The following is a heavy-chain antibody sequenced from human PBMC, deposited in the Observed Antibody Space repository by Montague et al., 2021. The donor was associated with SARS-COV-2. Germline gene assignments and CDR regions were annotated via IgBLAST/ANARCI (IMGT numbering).Heavy chain of an antibody. V-gene: IGHV4-30-2*01. D-gene: IGHD3-10*01. CDR1: GASISNGGYT. Sequence: TLSLTCAVSGASISNGGYTWSWIRRPPGKGLEWIGYIYHSGTTRYNPSLKSRVTMSVDKSKNQFSLQLTSVIAADTAIYFCARSMIRGGLNWFDPWGQGTLVTVSS. CDR2: IYHSGTT. J-gene: IGHJ5*02. CDR3: ARSMIRGGLNWFDP.